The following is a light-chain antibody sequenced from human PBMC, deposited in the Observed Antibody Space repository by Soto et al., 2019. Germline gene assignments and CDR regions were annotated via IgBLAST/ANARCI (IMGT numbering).Light chain of an antibody. Sequence: QSVLTQPPSESGAPGQRVTISCTGSSSNIGAGYDVHWYQQLPGTAPKLLIYGNSNRPSGVPDRFSGSKSGTSASLAITGLQAEDEADYYCQSYDSSLSGSKFGGGTKLTVL. J-gene: IGLJ2*01. V-gene: IGLV1-40*01. CDR3: QSYDSSLSGSK. CDR1: SSNIGAGYD. CDR2: GNS.